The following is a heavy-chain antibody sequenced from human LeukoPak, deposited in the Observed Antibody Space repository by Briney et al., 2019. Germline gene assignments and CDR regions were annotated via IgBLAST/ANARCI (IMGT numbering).Heavy chain of an antibody. J-gene: IGHJ4*02. V-gene: IGHV4-59*01. D-gene: IGHD3-22*01. Sequence: PSETLSLTCTVSGGSISNSYWSWIRQPPGKGLEWIGYIYYSGSTNYNPSLKSGVTILVDTSKNQFSLKLSSVTAADTAVYYCAREGYYDSSGPFDYWGQGTLVTVSS. CDR2: IYYSGST. CDR3: AREGYYDSSGPFDY. CDR1: GGSISNSY.